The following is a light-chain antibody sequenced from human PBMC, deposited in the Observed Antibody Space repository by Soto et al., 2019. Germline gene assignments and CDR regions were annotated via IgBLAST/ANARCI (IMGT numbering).Light chain of an antibody. CDR3: ATWDDSLSGAL. CDR1: NSDVGGYNY. Sequence: QSALTQPASVSGSPGQSITISCTGTNSDVGGYNYVSWYQQHPGKAPKLLIYDVSSRPSGLSNRFSGSKSGNTASLAISGLRSEDEADYYCATWDDSLSGALIGGGTQLTVL. J-gene: IGLJ2*01. V-gene: IGLV2-14*03. CDR2: DVS.